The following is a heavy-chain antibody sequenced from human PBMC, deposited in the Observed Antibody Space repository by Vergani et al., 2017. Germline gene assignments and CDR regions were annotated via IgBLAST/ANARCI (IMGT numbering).Heavy chain of an antibody. CDR3: ARVDHYYDSKQGVPLIAFDI. V-gene: IGHV4-30-2*05. Sequence: QLQLQESGSGLVKPSQTLSLTCAVSGGSISSGGYSWSWIRQPPGKGLEWIGYIYYSGSTYYNPSLKSRVTISVDTSKNQFSLKLSSVTAADTAVYYCARVDHYYDSKQGVPLIAFDIWGQGTMVTVSS. J-gene: IGHJ3*02. CDR1: GGSISSGGYS. CDR2: IYYSGST. D-gene: IGHD3-22*01.